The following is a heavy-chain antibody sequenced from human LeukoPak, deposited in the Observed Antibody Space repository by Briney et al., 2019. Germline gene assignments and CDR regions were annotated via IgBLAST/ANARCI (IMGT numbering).Heavy chain of an antibody. Sequence: GASVKVSCKASGYTFTSYYMHWVRQAPGQGLEWMGIINPSGGSTSYAQKFQGRVTMTRDTSTSTVYMELSSLRSEDTAVYYCARGAAITSHYYYYGMGVWGQGTTVTVSS. D-gene: IGHD2-2*01. CDR1: GYTFTSYY. J-gene: IGHJ6*02. CDR3: ARGAAITSHYYYYGMGV. CDR2: INPSGGST. V-gene: IGHV1-46*01.